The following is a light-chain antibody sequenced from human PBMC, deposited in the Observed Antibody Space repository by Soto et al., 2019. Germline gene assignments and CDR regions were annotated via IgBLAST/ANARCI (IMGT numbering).Light chain of an antibody. V-gene: IGKV3-15*01. CDR3: QQFNTWPPVT. CDR2: GAS. Sequence: EIVMTQSPATLSVSPGERATLSCRASQSISRNLAWYQQKPGQALRLLIYGASTRATGIPARFSGSGSGTEFTLTISSLQSEDFAVYYCQQFNTWPPVTFGGGTKVEIK. CDR1: QSISRN. J-gene: IGKJ4*01.